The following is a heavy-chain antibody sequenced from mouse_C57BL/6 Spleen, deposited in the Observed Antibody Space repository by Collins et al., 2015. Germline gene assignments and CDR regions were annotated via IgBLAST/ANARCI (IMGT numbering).Heavy chain of an antibody. Sequence: EVKLLQSGGGLVQPGGSLKLSCAASGIDFSRYWMSWVRRAPGKGLEWIGEINPDSSTINYAPSLKDKFIISRDNAKNTLYLQMSKVRSEDTALYYCARLSYYGYMDYWGPGTSVTVSS. J-gene: IGHJ4*01. CDR3: ARLSYYGYMDY. V-gene: IGHV4-1*01. D-gene: IGHD1-1*01. CDR1: GIDFSRYW. CDR2: INPDSSTI.